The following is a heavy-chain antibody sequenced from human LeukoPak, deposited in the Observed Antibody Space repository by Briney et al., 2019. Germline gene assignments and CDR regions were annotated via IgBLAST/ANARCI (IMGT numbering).Heavy chain of an antibody. CDR3: ARDRSPYYFDY. CDR2: IYYSGST. Sequence: PSETLSLTCTVSDGSISRYYCSCIRQPPRKGLEWIGYIYYSGSTNYHPSLKSRVTISVDTSKNQFSLKLSSVTAADTAVYYCARDRSPYYFDYWGQGTLVTVSS. V-gene: IGHV4-59*01. J-gene: IGHJ4*02. D-gene: IGHD1-26*01. CDR1: DGSISRYY.